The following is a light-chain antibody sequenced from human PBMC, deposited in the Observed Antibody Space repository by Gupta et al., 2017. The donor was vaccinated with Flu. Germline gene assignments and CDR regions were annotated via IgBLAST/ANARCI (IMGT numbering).Light chain of an antibody. CDR1: QSVSSY. CDR3: QQRSNRRPLT. V-gene: IGKV3-11*01. CDR2: DAS. J-gene: IGKJ1*01. Sequence: VLTQSPATLSLSPGESATLSCSASQSVSSYLSWYQQQAGQAPRLLIYDASTRSTGIPARFSSSGSGTDFTRIISSLQAEDVSVDYCQQRSNRRPLTFGQGTKVEIK.